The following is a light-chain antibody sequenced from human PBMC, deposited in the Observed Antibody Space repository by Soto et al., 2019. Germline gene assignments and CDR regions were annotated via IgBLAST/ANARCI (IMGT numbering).Light chain of an antibody. CDR2: RNN. J-gene: IGLJ2*01. CDR3: AAWGDRLSVLV. V-gene: IGLV1-47*01. CDR1: SSNIGSGY. Sequence: QSVLTQPPSTSGTPGQRVTISCSGSSSNIGSGYVYWYQQLPGTAPKLLIYRNNQRPSGVPDRLSGSKSGTSASLDIRGLRSDDEADYYCAAWGDRLSVLVFGGGTKLTVL.